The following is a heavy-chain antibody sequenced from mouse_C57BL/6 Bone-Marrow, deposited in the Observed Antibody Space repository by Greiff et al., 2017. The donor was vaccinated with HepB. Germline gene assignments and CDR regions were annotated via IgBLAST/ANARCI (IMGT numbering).Heavy chain of an antibody. CDR3: ARLGYYGSSSWFAY. CDR2: IYPGSGST. CDR1: GYTFTSYW. Sequence: QVQLKQPGAELVKPGASVKMSCKASGYTFTSYWITWVKQRPGQGLEWIGDIYPGSGSTNYNEKFKSKATLTVDTSSSTAYMQLSSLTSEDSAVYYCARLGYYGSSSWFAYWGQGTLVTVSA. V-gene: IGHV1-55*01. J-gene: IGHJ3*01. D-gene: IGHD1-1*01.